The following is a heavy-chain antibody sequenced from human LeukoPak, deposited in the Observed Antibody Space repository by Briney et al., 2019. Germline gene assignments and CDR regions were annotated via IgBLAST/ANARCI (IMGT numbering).Heavy chain of an antibody. CDR3: ARGRIAAAPGY. D-gene: IGHD6-13*01. J-gene: IGHJ4*02. Sequence: GASVKVSCKASGYTFTSYDINWVRQAPGQRLEWMGWINAGNGNTKYSQKFQGRVTITRDTSASTAYMELSSLRSEDTAVYYCARGRIAAAPGYWGQGTLVTVSS. V-gene: IGHV1-3*01. CDR1: GYTFTSYD. CDR2: INAGNGNT.